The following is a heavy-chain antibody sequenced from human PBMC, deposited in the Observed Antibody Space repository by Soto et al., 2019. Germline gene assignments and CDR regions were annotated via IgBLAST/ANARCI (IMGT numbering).Heavy chain of an antibody. CDR1: GYTFTSYH. CDR3: ARGCRDGYTDLGY. V-gene: IGHV1-69*06. J-gene: IGHJ4*02. D-gene: IGHD5-12*01. CDR2: IIPIFGTA. Sequence: QVQLVQSGAEVKKPGASVKVSCKASGYTFTSYHMDWVRQAPGQGLEWMGGIIPIFGTANYAQKFQGRVTITADKSTSTAYMELSSLRSEDTAVYYCARGCRDGYTDLGYWGQGTLVTVSS.